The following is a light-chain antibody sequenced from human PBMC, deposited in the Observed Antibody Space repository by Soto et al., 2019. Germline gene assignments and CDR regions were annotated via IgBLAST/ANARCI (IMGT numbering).Light chain of an antibody. CDR3: QHYNSYSEA. CDR1: HDIDNF. CDR2: KAS. J-gene: IGKJ1*01. V-gene: IGKV1-5*03. Sequence: DIQMIQSPSSLSASIGDRVTITCQASHDIDNFLNWYQQKPGKAPKLLIYKASTLKSGVPSRFSGSGSGTEFNLTISSLQPDDFATYYCQHYNSYSEAFGQGTKVDIK.